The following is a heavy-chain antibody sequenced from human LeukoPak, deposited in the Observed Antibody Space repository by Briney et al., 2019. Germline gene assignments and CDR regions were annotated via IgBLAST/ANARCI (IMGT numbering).Heavy chain of an antibody. V-gene: IGHV3-23*01. J-gene: IGHJ4*02. CDR3: AKGIAVAGDY. D-gene: IGHD6-19*01. CDR2: IGGSGGST. CDR1: GFTFNSYA. Sequence: GSLRLSFAAPGFTFNSYAMSWVRQAPGKGLEWVSAIGGSGGSTYYADSVKGRFTISRDNSKNTLYLQMNSLRAEDTAVYYCAKGIAVAGDYWGQGTLVTVSS.